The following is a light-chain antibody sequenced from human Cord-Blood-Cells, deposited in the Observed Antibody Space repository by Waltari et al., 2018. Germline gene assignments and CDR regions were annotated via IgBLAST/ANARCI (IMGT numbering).Light chain of an antibody. J-gene: IGLJ2*01. Sequence: QSALTQSPSASGSPGQSVTLSCTGTSSDVGGYNYVSWYQQHPGQAPKLMIYEVSKRPAGVPDRFAGSKSGNTAFLTVSGLQAEDEADYYCSSYAGSNNLVFGGGTKLTVL. CDR3: SSYAGSNNLV. CDR1: SSDVGGYNY. CDR2: EVS. V-gene: IGLV2-8*01.